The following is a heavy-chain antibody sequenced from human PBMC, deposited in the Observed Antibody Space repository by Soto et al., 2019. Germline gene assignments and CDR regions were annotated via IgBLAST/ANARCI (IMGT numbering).Heavy chain of an antibody. V-gene: IGHV4-31*03. J-gene: IGHJ4*02. Sequence: SETLSLTCTVSGGSISSGGYYWSWIRQHPGKGLEWIGYIYYSGSTYYNPSLKSRVTISVDTSKNQFSLKLSSVTAADTAVYYCARDSFRRQLHGYYFDYWGQGTLVTVSS. CDR3: ARDSFRRQLHGYYFDY. D-gene: IGHD6-6*01. CDR2: IYYSGST. CDR1: GGSISSGGYY.